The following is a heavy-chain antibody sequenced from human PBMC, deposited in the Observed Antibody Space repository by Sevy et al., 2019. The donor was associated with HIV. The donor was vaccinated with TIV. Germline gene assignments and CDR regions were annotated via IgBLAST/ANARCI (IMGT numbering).Heavy chain of an antibody. CDR1: GFFFSNFW. D-gene: IGHD6-19*01. CDR2: IEKDGSKT. CDR3: ARDWYSSVSSDVGWFDP. V-gene: IGHV3-74*01. J-gene: IGHJ5*02. Sequence: GGSLRLSCEASGFFFSNFWMHWVRQTPGKGLEWVSRIEKDGSKTIYADSVRGRFIVSRDNSKKTVSLQMNSLRVEDSATYYCARDWYSSVSSDVGWFDPLGQGTLVTVSS.